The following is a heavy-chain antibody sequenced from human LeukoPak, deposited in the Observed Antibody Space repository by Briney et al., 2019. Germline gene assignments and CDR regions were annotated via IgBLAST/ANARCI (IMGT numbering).Heavy chain of an antibody. J-gene: IGHJ6*03. CDR2: INHSGST. CDR3: ARVRGDRLAVAGGVSRYYYYMDV. D-gene: IGHD6-19*01. Sequence: SETLSLTCAVYGGSFSGYYWSWIRQPPGKGLEWIGEINHSGSTNYNPPLKSRVTISVDTSKNQFSLKLSSVTAADTAVYYCARVRGDRLAVAGGVSRYYYYMDVWGKGTTVTVSS. V-gene: IGHV4-34*01. CDR1: GGSFSGYY.